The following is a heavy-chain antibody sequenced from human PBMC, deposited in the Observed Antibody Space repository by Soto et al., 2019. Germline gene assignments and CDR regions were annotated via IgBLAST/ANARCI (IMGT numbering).Heavy chain of an antibody. D-gene: IGHD6-19*01. CDR2: IWYDGSNK. J-gene: IGHJ4*02. CDR3: ASWVGSGRPFDY. V-gene: IGHV3-33*01. CDR1: GFTFSSYG. Sequence: QVQLVESGGGVVQPGRSLRLSCAASGFTFSSYGMHWVRQAPGKGLEWVAVIWYDGSNKYYADSVKGRFTISRDNSKNTLYLQMNSLRAEDTAVYDCASWVGSGRPFDYWGQGTLVTVSS.